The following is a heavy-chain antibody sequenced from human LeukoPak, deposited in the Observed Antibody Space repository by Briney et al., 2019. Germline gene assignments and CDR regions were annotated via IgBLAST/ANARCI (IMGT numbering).Heavy chain of an antibody. D-gene: IGHD3-3*01. J-gene: IGHJ6*03. CDR3: ASDFGASYYYYMDV. CDR2: IYHSGST. CDR1: GYSISSGYY. V-gene: IGHV4-38-2*02. Sequence: PSETLSLTCTVSGYSISSGYYWGWIRQPPGKGLEWIGSIYHSGSTYYNPSLKSRVTISVDTSKNQFSLKLSSVTAADTAVYYCASDFGASYYYYMDVWGKGTTVTVSS.